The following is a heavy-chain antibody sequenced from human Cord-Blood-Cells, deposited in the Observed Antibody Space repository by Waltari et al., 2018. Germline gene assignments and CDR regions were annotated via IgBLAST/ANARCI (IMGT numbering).Heavy chain of an antibody. V-gene: IGHV1-8*01. CDR3: AVHERRYSYGYYYYFAMDF. Sequence: QAQLVQSGAEVKKPGASVRVSSKASGDTFTSYDINWVRQATGQGLEWMGWRNPSRGNRSYAAKFQGRVTIARKLSICYAYMELSSVRSRFTGGYYCAVHERRYSYGYYYYFAMDFWDQGATVTV. CDR1: GDTFTSYD. J-gene: IGHJ6*02. D-gene: IGHD5-18*01. CDR2: RNPSRGNR.